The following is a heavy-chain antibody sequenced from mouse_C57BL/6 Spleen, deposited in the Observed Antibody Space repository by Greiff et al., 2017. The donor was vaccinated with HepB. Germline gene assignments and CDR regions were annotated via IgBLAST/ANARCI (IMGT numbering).Heavy chain of an antibody. CDR1: GYAFSSYW. J-gene: IGHJ2*01. D-gene: IGHD1-1*01. V-gene: IGHV1-80*01. CDR3: ARGADYYGSSDY. CDR2: IYPGDGDT. Sequence: VQLQQSGAELVKPGASVKISCKASGYAFSSYWMNWVKQRPGKGLEWIGQIYPGDGDTNYNGKFKGKATLTADKSSSTAYMQLSSLTSEDSAVYFCARGADYYGSSDYWGQGTTLTVSS.